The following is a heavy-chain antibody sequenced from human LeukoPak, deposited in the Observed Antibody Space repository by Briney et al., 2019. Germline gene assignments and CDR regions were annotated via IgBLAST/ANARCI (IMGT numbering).Heavy chain of an antibody. J-gene: IGHJ4*02. Sequence: GGSLRLSCAASGSTFSTYWMSWVRQAPGKGLEWVANIKQDGSETFYVDSVKGRFTISRDNARDSVYLQMNSLRAEDTAVYYCARLMFLWPPIYFDYWGQGTLVTVSS. CDR1: GSTFSTYW. CDR3: ARLMFLWPPIYFDY. D-gene: IGHD2-8*01. CDR2: IKQDGSET. V-gene: IGHV3-7*01.